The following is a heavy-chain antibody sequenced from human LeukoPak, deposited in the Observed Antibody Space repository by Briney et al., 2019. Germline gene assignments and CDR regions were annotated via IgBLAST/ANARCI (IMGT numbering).Heavy chain of an antibody. CDR3: AKDIFGWELPQNWFDP. V-gene: IGHV3-30*02. D-gene: IGHD1-26*01. Sequence: GGSLRLSCAASGFTFSSYGMHWVRQAPGKGLEWVAFIRYDGSNKYYADSVKGRFTISRDNSKNTLYLQMNSLRAEDTAVYYCAKDIFGWELPQNWFDPWGQGTLVTVSS. J-gene: IGHJ5*02. CDR2: IRYDGSNK. CDR1: GFTFSSYG.